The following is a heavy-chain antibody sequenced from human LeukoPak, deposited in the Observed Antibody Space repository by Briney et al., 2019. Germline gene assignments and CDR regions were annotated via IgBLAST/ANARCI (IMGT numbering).Heavy chain of an antibody. Sequence: ASVKVSCKASGYTFTSYDINWVRQATGQGLEWMGWMNANSGNTGYAQKFQGRVTMTRNTSISTAYMELSSLRSEDTAVYYCARESQLGYYYGMDVWGQGTTVTVSS. CDR2: MNANSGNT. J-gene: IGHJ6*02. CDR1: GYTFTSYD. D-gene: IGHD1-1*01. V-gene: IGHV1-8*01. CDR3: ARESQLGYYYGMDV.